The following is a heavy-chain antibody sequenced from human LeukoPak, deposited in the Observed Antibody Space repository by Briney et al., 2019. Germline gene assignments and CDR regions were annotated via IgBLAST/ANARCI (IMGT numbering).Heavy chain of an antibody. CDR3: ARVSVDTAMGNWFDP. CDR1: SGSISSGGYY. V-gene: IGHV4-31*03. D-gene: IGHD5-18*01. J-gene: IGHJ5*02. Sequence: SETLSLTCTVSSGSISSGGYYWSWIRQHPGKGLEWIGYIYYSGSTYYNPSLKSRVTISVDTSKNQFSLKLSSVTAADTAVYYCARVSVDTAMGNWFDPWGQGTLVTVSS. CDR2: IYYSGST.